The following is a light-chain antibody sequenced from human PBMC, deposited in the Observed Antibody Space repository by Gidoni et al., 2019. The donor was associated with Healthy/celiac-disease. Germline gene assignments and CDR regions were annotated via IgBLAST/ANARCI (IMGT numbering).Light chain of an antibody. CDR1: QSISSH. CDR3: QPSYSTLALT. Sequence: DIQMTQSPSSLSASVGDRVTITCRASQSISSHLTWYQQKPGKAPKLLIYAASSLQSGVPSRFSGSGSGTDFTLTISSLQPEAFATYYCQPSYSTLALTFGGGTKVEIK. V-gene: IGKV1-39*01. CDR2: AAS. J-gene: IGKJ4*01.